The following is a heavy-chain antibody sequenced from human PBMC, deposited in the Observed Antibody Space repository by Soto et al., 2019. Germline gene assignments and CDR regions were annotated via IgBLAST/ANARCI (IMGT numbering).Heavy chain of an antibody. CDR2: IYYSGST. CDR3: ARGISRYCSGGSCYGLDY. V-gene: IGHV4-31*03. CDR1: GGSISSGGYY. D-gene: IGHD2-15*01. J-gene: IGHJ4*02. Sequence: QVQLQESGPGLVKPSQTLSLTCTVSGGSISSGGYYWSWIRQHPGKGLEWIGYIYYSGSTYYNPSLKSRVTISVDTSKNQFSLKLSSVTGADTAVYYCARGISRYCSGGSCYGLDYWGQGTLVTVSS.